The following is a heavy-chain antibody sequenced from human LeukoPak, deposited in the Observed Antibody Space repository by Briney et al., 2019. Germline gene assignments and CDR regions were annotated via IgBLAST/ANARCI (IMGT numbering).Heavy chain of an antibody. J-gene: IGHJ2*01. V-gene: IGHV6-1*01. CDR1: GDSVSSNSGP. CDR2: IYYRSRWHY. Sequence: SQTLSLTCGISGDSVSSNSGPWSWIRQSPSSGPEWLGRIYYRSRWHYEYAASVQNRISISPDTTKNQFSLQLNSMSPDDSAVYYCVSGGDWAFGWYFDVWGRGALVTVSS. D-gene: IGHD6-25*01. CDR3: VSGGDWAFGWYFDV.